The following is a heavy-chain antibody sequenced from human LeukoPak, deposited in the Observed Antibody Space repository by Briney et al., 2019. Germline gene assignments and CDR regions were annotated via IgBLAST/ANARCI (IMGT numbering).Heavy chain of an antibody. CDR1: GFTFSNYA. CDR3: ARDSTYYYDSGSSRPHYFDN. V-gene: IGHV3-30*01. Sequence: GGSLRLSRAASGFTFSNYAMHWVRQAPGKGLEWVSLISSGGTYEYYADSVKGRFTISRDNSKNTLYLQLNSLRAEDTAVYYCARDSTYYYDSGSSRPHYFDNWGQGTLVTVSS. J-gene: IGHJ4*02. D-gene: IGHD3-10*01. CDR2: ISSGGTYE.